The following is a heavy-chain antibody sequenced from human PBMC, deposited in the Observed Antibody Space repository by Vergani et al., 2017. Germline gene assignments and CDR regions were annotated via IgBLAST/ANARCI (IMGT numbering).Heavy chain of an antibody. CDR2: IVPILDRK. V-gene: IGHV1-69*08. Sequence: QVQLVQSGAEMKKPGSSVKVSCKSSVGTFSSFTFIWVRLAPGQGLDWMGSIVPILDRKEYAQKFQGRVAITADTSTSTVYMELSSLRSEDTAVYYCARDLGRSRVNSHYGICVWGQGTTVTVSS. D-gene: IGHD3/OR15-3a*01. J-gene: IGHJ6*01. CDR1: VGTFSSFT. CDR3: ARDLGRSRVNSHYGICV.